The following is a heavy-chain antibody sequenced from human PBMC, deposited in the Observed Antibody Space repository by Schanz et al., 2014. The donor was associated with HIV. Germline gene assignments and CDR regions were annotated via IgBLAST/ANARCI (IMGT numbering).Heavy chain of an antibody. V-gene: IGHV1-8*01. CDR2: MNPKSGNT. CDR1: GYTFTNFD. Sequence: QVQLVQSGAEVKKPGASVKVSCKASGYTFTNFDINWVRQATGQGPEWMGWMNPKSGNTGFAQKFRGRVSMTRDTSITTAYMELYSLSSEDTAVYYCARSLGYNNNWHDYWGQGTLVTVSS. D-gene: IGHD6-13*01. CDR3: ARSLGYNNNWHDY. J-gene: IGHJ4*02.